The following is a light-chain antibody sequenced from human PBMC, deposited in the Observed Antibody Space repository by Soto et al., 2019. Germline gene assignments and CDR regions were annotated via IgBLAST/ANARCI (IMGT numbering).Light chain of an antibody. CDR1: QDIRSW. V-gene: IGKV1-12*01. CDR2: AAT. Sequence: DIQMTQSPSYVSASVGDRVSITCRASQDIRSWLAWYQQRPGKAPKLQIYAATTLQSGVPSRFSGSGSGTTFTLTINNLQPEDFASYFCQQANSFPLTFGGGTKVDIK. CDR3: QQANSFPLT. J-gene: IGKJ4*01.